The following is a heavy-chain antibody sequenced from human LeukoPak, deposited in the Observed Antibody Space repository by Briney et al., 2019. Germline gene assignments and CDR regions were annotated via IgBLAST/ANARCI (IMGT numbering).Heavy chain of an antibody. CDR1: GYTFTSYY. V-gene: IGHV1-46*01. J-gene: IGHJ6*02. CDR2: INPSGGST. Sequence: ASVKVSCKASGYTFTSYYMHWVRQAPGQGLEWMGIINPSGGSTSYAQKFQGRVTMTRDTSTSTVYMELGSLRSEDTAVYYCARGLGAITGADYTYGMDVWGQGTTVTVSS. D-gene: IGHD1-20*01. CDR3: ARGLGAITGADYTYGMDV.